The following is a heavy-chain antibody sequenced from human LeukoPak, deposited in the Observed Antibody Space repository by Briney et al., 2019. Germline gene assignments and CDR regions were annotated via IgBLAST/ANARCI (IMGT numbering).Heavy chain of an antibody. CDR1: GFTFSRYE. CDR2: ISSSGSTI. D-gene: IGHD6-19*01. Sequence: GGSLRLSCAASGFTFSRYEMNWVRQAPRKGLEWVSYISSSGSTIYYADSVKGRFTISRDNDKDSPYLQMNSLRAEDTALYYCARVGSAWYGGWFDPWGQGTLVTVSS. J-gene: IGHJ5*02. CDR3: ARVGSAWYGGWFDP. V-gene: IGHV3-48*03.